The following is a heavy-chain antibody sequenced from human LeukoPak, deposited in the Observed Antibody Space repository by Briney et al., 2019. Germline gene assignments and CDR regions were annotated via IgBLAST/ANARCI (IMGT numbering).Heavy chain of an antibody. D-gene: IGHD3-3*01. CDR3: AKDNGYYDFWSGYLGDY. J-gene: IGHJ4*02. V-gene: IGHV3-43*02. Sequence: GGSLRLSCAASGFNFDDYAMHWVRQAPGKGLEWVSLISGDGGSTYYADSVKGRLTISRDNSKNSLYLQMNSLRTEDTALYYCAKDNGYYDFWSGYLGDYWGQGTLVTVSS. CDR2: ISGDGGST. CDR1: GFNFDDYA.